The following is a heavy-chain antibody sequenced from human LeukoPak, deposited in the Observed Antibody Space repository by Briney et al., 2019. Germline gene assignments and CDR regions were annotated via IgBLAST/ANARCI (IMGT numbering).Heavy chain of an antibody. V-gene: IGHV3-7*03. J-gene: IGHJ6*02. CDR2: INHNGNVN. Sequence: AGGSLRLSCAASGFTFSSYAMHWARQAPGKGLEWVASINHNGNVNYYVDSVKGRFTISRDNAKNSLYLQMSNLRAEDTAVYFCARGGGLDVWGQGATVTVSS. CDR1: GFTFSSYA. CDR3: ARGGGLDV. D-gene: IGHD3-16*01.